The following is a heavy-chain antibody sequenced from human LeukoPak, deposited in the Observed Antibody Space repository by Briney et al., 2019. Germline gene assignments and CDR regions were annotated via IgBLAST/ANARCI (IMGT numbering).Heavy chain of an antibody. Sequence: GASVKVSCKASGGTFSSYAISWVRQAPGQGLEWMGGIIPIFGTANYAQKFQGRVTITADESTSTAYMELSSLRSDDTAVYYCARVTGTMYGLSVSSRPFDYWGQGTLVTVSS. CDR1: GGTFSSYA. J-gene: IGHJ4*02. CDR2: IIPIFGTA. D-gene: IGHD1/OR15-1a*01. V-gene: IGHV1-69*01. CDR3: ARVTGTMYGLSVSSRPFDY.